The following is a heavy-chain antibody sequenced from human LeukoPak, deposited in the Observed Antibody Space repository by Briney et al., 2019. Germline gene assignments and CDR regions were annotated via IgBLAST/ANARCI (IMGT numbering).Heavy chain of an antibody. Sequence: GASVKVSCKASGYTFTGYYMHWVRQAPGQGLEWMGRINPNSGGTNYAQKFQGRVTMTRDTSISTAYMELSRLRSDDTAVYYCAREGPKGGDPWGDSRPFDPWGQGTLVTVSS. J-gene: IGHJ5*02. D-gene: IGHD2-21*02. CDR3: AREGPKGGDPWGDSRPFDP. CDR2: INPNSGGT. CDR1: GYTFTGYY. V-gene: IGHV1-2*06.